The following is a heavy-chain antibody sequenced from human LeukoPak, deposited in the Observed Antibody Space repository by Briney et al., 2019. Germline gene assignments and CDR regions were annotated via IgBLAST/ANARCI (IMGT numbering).Heavy chain of an antibody. J-gene: IGHJ5*02. Sequence: PGRSLRLSCAASGFTFSNYGMQWVRLAPGKGLEWVALISTDGSHKDYADSVKGRFTLSRDNSKNTLYLQMNSLRVEDTAVYYCAKDGTSSWFGEATWGEVTLVTVSS. CDR1: GFTFSNYG. D-gene: IGHD6-13*01. CDR3: AKDGTSSWFGEAT. V-gene: IGHV3-30*18. CDR2: ISTDGSHK.